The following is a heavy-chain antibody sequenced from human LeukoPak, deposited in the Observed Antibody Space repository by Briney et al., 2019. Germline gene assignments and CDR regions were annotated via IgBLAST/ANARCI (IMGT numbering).Heavy chain of an antibody. CDR2: SSGSGTST. CDR3: ASAKRGTPVPISYYYAMDV. CDR1: GFTFSTYA. V-gene: IGHV3-23*01. Sequence: AGGSLRLSCAASGFTFSTYAMNWVRQAPGKGLEWVTGSSGSGTSTYYADSVKGRFTISRDNPKKTLYLQMNSLRVEDTAVYFCASAKRGTPVPISYYYAMDVWGQGTTVTVSS. J-gene: IGHJ6*02. D-gene: IGHD6-19*01.